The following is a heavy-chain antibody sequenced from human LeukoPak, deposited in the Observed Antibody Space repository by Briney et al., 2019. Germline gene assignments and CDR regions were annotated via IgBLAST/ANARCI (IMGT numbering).Heavy chain of an antibody. CDR1: GFTFSSYS. D-gene: IGHD3-22*01. V-gene: IGHV3-7*01. CDR2: IKQDGSEK. Sequence: GGSLRLSCAASGFTFSSYSMNWVRQAPGKGLEWVANIKQDGSEKYYVDSVKGRFTISRDNAKNSLYLQMNSLRAEDTAVYYCARAGYYSLPYYYYYMDVWGKGTTVTVSS. J-gene: IGHJ6*03. CDR3: ARAGYYSLPYYYYYMDV.